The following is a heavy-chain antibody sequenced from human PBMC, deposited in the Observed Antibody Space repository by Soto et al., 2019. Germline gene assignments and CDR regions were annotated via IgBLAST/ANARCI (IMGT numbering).Heavy chain of an antibody. J-gene: IGHJ4*02. CDR2: INSNGGGT. CDR1: GFTFSDYA. Sequence: EVQLVESGGGLVQPGGSLRLSCAASGFTFSDYAMHWVRQAPGKGLEYVAAINSNGGGTYYATSVKGRFIISRDNSKNTLYLQMGSLRAEDMAVYYFARSTGGYWGQGTLVTVSS. D-gene: IGHD2-8*02. V-gene: IGHV3-64*01. CDR3: ARSTGGY.